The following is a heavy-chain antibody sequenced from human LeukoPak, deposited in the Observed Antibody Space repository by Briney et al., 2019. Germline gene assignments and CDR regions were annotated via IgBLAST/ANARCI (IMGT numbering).Heavy chain of an antibody. Sequence: PGGSLRLSCAASGFTFDDYAMHWVRQAPGKGLEWVSGISWNSGSIGYADSVKGRFTISRDNSKNSLYLQMNSLRAEDTALYYCAKGPLGHDYGAHYYYYMDVWGKGTTVTVSS. V-gene: IGHV3-9*01. CDR1: GFTFDDYA. D-gene: IGHD4-17*01. CDR2: ISWNSGSI. CDR3: AKGPLGHDYGAHYYYYMDV. J-gene: IGHJ6*03.